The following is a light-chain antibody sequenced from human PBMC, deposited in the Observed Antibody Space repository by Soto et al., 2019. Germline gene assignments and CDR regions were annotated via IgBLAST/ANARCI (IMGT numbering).Light chain of an antibody. J-gene: IGLJ2*01. CDR2: DNN. CDR3: GTWDSSLSGVI. CDR1: SSNVGNNY. Sequence: QSVLTQPPSVSAAPGQKVTISCSGTSSNVGNNYVSWYQQLPGAAPKLLIYDNNKRPSGIPVRFSGSKSGTSATLGIAGLQTGDEADYYCGTWDSSLSGVIFGGGTKLTVL. V-gene: IGLV1-51*01.